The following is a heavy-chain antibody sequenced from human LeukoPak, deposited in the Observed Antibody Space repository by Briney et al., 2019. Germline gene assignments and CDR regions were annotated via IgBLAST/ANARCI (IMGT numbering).Heavy chain of an antibody. CDR2: ISSSSSYI. Sequence: PGGSLRLSCAASGFTFSSYAMSWVRQAPGKGLEWVSSISSSSSYIYYADSVKGRFTISRDNAKNSLYLQMNSLRAEDTAVYYCAREQGITIFGVAPSGYFDYWGQGTLVTVSS. V-gene: IGHV3-21*01. CDR3: AREQGITIFGVAPSGYFDY. J-gene: IGHJ4*02. D-gene: IGHD3-3*01. CDR1: GFTFSSYA.